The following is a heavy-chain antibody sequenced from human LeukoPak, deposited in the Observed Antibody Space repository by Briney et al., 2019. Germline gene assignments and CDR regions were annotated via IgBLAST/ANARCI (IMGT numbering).Heavy chain of an antibody. V-gene: IGHV4-39*07. D-gene: IGHD3-10*01. CDR1: GGSISSSSYY. CDR3: ARATYQFGETFDY. J-gene: IGHJ4*02. CDR2: LYYTGNT. Sequence: TSETLSLTCTVSGGSISSSSYYWGWIRQPPGKGLEWIGSLYYTGNTYYNPSLKSRVTISVDTSKNQFSLKLSSVTAADTAVYYCARATYQFGETFDYWGQGTLVTVSS.